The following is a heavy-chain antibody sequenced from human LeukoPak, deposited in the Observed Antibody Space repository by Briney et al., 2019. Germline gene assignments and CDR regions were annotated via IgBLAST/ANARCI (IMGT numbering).Heavy chain of an antibody. CDR2: ISSSGSYI. CDR1: GFTFSSYS. Sequence: KAGGSLRLSCAASGFTFSSYSMNWVRQAPGKGLEWVSSISSSGSYIYYADSVKGRFTISRDNSKNTLYLQMNSLRAEDTAVYYCARWGRGSGFYFDLWGRGTLVTVSS. V-gene: IGHV3-21*01. D-gene: IGHD3-10*01. J-gene: IGHJ2*01. CDR3: ARWGRGSGFYFDL.